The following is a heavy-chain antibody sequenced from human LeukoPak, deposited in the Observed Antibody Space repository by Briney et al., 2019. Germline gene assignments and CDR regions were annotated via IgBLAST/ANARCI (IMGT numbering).Heavy chain of an antibody. D-gene: IGHD3-22*01. Sequence: ASVKVSCKASGYTFTSYDINWVRQATGQGLEWMGWMNPNRGNTGYAQKFQGRGTLTRNTSISTAYMELSRLRSEDTAVYYCARVGYYDSSGYYSPQKAFDNWGQGTLVTVSS. V-gene: IGHV1-8*01. CDR3: ARVGYYDSSGYYSPQKAFDN. J-gene: IGHJ4*02. CDR1: GYTFTSYD. CDR2: MNPNRGNT.